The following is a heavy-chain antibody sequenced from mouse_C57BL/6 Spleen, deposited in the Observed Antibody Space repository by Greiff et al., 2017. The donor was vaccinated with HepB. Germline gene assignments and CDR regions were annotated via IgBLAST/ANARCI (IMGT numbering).Heavy chain of an antibody. CDR2: INPNNGGT. J-gene: IGHJ1*03. V-gene: IGHV1-26*01. Sequence: EVKLQQSGPELVKPGASVKISCKASGYTFTDYYMNWVKQSHGKSLEWIGDINPNNGGTSYNQKFKGKATLTVDKSSSTAYMELRSLTSEDSAVYYCARRWLSGSSTDWYFDVWGTGTTVTVSS. CDR1: GYTFTDYY. CDR3: ARRWLSGSSTDWYFDV. D-gene: IGHD1-1*01.